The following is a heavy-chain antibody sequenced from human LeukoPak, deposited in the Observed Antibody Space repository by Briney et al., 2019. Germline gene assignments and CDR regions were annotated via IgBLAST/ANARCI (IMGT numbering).Heavy chain of an antibody. Sequence: GKSMRLSCAASGFTFSSYGMHWVRQAPGKGLEWLAVTWYDGGNKYYADSVKGRFTISRDNSKNTLYLQMNSPRAEDTAVYYCTAGSGSYRIDYWGQGTLVIVSS. D-gene: IGHD3-10*01. CDR2: TWYDGGNK. V-gene: IGHV3-33*01. CDR3: TAGSGSYRIDY. J-gene: IGHJ4*02. CDR1: GFTFSSYG.